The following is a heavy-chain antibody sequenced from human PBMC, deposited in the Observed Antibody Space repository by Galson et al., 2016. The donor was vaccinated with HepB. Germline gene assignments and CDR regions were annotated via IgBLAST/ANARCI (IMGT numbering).Heavy chain of an antibody. CDR3: AKDEYTTGFYLFDS. J-gene: IGHJ4*03. D-gene: IGHD2/OR15-2a*01. CDR1: GFTLSSFG. Sequence: SLRLSCAASGFTLSSFGMHWVRQAPGKGLEWVAVMSNDGSNAYYADSVKGRFTISRDSSETTVFLQMNRLRSEDSGVYYCAKDEYTTGFYLFDSWGQGTTVTVSS. V-gene: IGHV3-30*18. CDR2: MSNDGSNA.